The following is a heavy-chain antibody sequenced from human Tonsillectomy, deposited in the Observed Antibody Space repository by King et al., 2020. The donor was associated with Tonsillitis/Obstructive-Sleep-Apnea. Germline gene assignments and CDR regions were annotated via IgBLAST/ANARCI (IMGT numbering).Heavy chain of an antibody. V-gene: IGHV1-69*01. J-gene: IGHJ6*03. D-gene: IGHD5-12*01. CDR1: GGTFSSYD. CDR3: ARSVATIDYYYYHYMDV. CDR2: IIPIFGTA. Sequence: QLVQSGAEVKKPGSSVKLSCQASGGTFSSYDIRWVRQAPGQGLEWMGGIIPIFGTANYAQKFQGRVTITADESTSTAYMELSSLRSEDTAVYYCARSVATIDYYYYHYMDVWGKGTTVTVSS.